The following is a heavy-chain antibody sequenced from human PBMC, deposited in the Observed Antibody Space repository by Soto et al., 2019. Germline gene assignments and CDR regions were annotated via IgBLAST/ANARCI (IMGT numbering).Heavy chain of an antibody. V-gene: IGHV4-59*01. D-gene: IGHD5-18*01. CDR3: ARAGYSYGFGYYYDY. Sequence: SETLSLTCTVSGGSISRYYWSWIRQPPGKGLEWIGYIYYDGSTNYSPSLKSRVTISVDTSKNQSSLRLNSVTAADTAVYYCARAGYSYGFGYYYDYWGQGTLVTVSS. J-gene: IGHJ4*02. CDR1: GGSISRYY. CDR2: IYYDGST.